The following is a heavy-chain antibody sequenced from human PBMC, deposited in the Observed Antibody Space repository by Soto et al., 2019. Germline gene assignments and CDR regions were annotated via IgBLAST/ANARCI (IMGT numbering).Heavy chain of an antibody. CDR1: GFSFSSYS. Sequence: PWGSLRLSCAASGFSFSSYSMNWVRQAPGKGLEWVSYISSSSSTIYYADSVKGRFTISRDNTKNTLYLQMNNLRAEDTAVYFCATDSAGWFGQLLNYFDYWGQGIQVTVAS. J-gene: IGHJ4*02. CDR2: ISSSSSTI. CDR3: ATDSAGWFGQLLNYFDY. V-gene: IGHV3-48*04. D-gene: IGHD3-10*01.